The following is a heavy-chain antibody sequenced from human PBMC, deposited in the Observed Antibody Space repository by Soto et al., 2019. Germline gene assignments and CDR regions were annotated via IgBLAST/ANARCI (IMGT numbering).Heavy chain of an antibody. D-gene: IGHD2-21*01. J-gene: IGHJ6*02. V-gene: IGHV1-18*01. CDR2: ISAYNGNT. CDR1: GYTFTSYG. Sequence: QVQLVQSGAEVKKPGASVKVSCTASGYTFTSYGISWVRQAPGQGLEWTGWISAYNGNTTYAQKLQGRVTMTTDTATSTAYMELRSLKSDDTAVYYCASDPRVRYYCGMDVWGQGTMDVVSS. CDR3: ASDPRVRYYCGMDV.